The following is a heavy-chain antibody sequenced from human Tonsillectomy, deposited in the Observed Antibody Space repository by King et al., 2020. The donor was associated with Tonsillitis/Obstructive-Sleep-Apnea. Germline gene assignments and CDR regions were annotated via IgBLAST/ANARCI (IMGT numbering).Heavy chain of an antibody. V-gene: IGHV2-70*11. J-gene: IGHJ6*03. CDR3: GRLAFSLESGTTRYYFYYMDV. CDR1: GFSLSTSGMS. CDR2: IDWDDDK. Sequence: TLKESGPALVKPTQTLTLTCTFSGFSLSTSGMSLSWIRQPPGKALEWLSRIDWDDDKYYSTTLKTRLTISKDTSKNQVVLTMTNIDPVDTATNYCGRLAFSLESGTTRYYFYYMDVWGKGTTVTVS. D-gene: IGHD1-7*01.